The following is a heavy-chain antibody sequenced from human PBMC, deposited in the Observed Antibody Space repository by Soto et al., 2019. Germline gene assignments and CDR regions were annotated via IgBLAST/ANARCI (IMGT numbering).Heavy chain of an antibody. CDR3: ARAPERLEGSGTGWFDP. CDR1: GVSTSSGGNY. Sequence: QVQLQESGPGLVKPSQTLSLTCTVSGVSTSSGGNYWSWLRHHPGKGLEWIGYISYSGNTYYNPSLKSRVTISVNTSKNHFSLKLTSATAADTAVYHCARAPERLEGSGTGWFDPWGQGTLVTVSS. V-gene: IGHV4-31*03. CDR2: ISYSGNT. D-gene: IGHD3-10*01. J-gene: IGHJ5*02.